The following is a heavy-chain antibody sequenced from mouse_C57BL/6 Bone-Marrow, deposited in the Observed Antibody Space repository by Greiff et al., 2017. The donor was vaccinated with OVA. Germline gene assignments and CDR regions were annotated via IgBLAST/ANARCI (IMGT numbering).Heavy chain of an antibody. Sequence: QVQLQQPGAELVKPGASVKLSCKASGYTFTSYWMHWVKQRPGQGLEWIGMIHPNSGSTNYNEKFKSKATLTVDKSSSTAYMQLSSLTSEDSAVYYCARTGYGSTPDAMDYWGQGTSVTVSS. J-gene: IGHJ4*01. V-gene: IGHV1-64*01. CDR1: GYTFTSYW. D-gene: IGHD1-1*01. CDR2: IHPNSGST. CDR3: ARTGYGSTPDAMDY.